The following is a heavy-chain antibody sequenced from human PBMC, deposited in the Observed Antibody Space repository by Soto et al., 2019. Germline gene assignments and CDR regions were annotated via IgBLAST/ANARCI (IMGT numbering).Heavy chain of an antibody. CDR3: ARSKGITTFSYYYGMDV. J-gene: IGHJ6*02. V-gene: IGHV3-30-3*01. CDR1: GFSLSSCA. Sequence: QVQLVESGGGVVQPGRSLRLSCAASGFSLSSCAMHWVRQAPGKGLEWVAVISYDGVNKYYTDSVKGRFTISRDNSKNTLFLQMNSLRGEDTAVYYCARSKGITTFSYYYGMDVWGQGTTVTVSS. D-gene: IGHD3-16*01. CDR2: ISYDGVNK.